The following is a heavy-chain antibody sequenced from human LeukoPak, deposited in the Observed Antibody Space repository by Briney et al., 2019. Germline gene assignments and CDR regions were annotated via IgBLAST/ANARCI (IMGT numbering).Heavy chain of an antibody. CDR1: GFTFSSYS. CDR3: ARNDWGLGSFWYFTL. Sequence: GGSLRLSCAASGFTFSSYSMNWVRQAPGKGLEWVSYISSGSGTIYYADSVKGRFTISRDNAKNSLYLQMNSLRAEDTAVYFCARNDWGLGSFWYFTLWGRGTLVTVSS. J-gene: IGHJ2*01. CDR2: ISSGSGTI. D-gene: IGHD7-27*01. V-gene: IGHV3-48*01.